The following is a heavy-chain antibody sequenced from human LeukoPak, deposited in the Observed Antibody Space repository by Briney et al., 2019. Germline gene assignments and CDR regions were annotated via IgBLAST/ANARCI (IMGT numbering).Heavy chain of an antibody. Sequence: GASVKVSCKASGYTFTSYDINWVRQATGQGLEWMGWMNPNSGNTGYAQKFQGRVTMTRNTSISTAYMELSSPRSEDTAVYYCARALSVVPAANIGYWGQGTLVTVSS. CDR3: ARALSVVPAANIGY. J-gene: IGHJ4*02. CDR1: GYTFTSYD. D-gene: IGHD2-2*01. V-gene: IGHV1-8*01. CDR2: MNPNSGNT.